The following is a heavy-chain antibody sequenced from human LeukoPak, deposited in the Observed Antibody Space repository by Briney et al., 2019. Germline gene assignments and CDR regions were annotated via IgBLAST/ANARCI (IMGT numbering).Heavy chain of an antibody. J-gene: IGHJ4*02. CDR2: VYYSGSA. D-gene: IGHD5-12*01. V-gene: IGHV4-59*08. Sequence: SETLSLTCSVSGGSISGYYWSWIRQPPGKGLEWIGYVYYSGSANYNPSLKSRVTMSVDTSKNQFFLKLSSVTAADTAVYYCARRGYGDYWGQGTLVTVSS. CDR3: ARRGYGDY. CDR1: GGSISGYY.